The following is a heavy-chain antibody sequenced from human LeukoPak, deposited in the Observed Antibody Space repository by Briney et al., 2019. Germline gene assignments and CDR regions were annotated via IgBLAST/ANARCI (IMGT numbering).Heavy chain of an antibody. CDR3: ARDYSSGWDDAFDI. CDR2: ISSSGSTI. Sequence: GGSLRLSCAASGFTFSSYEMNWFRQAPGKGLEWVSYISSSGSTIYYADSVKGRFTISRDNAKNSLYLQMNSLRADDTAVYYCARDYSSGWDDAFDIWGQGTMVTVSS. CDR1: GFTFSSYE. D-gene: IGHD6-19*01. V-gene: IGHV3-48*03. J-gene: IGHJ3*02.